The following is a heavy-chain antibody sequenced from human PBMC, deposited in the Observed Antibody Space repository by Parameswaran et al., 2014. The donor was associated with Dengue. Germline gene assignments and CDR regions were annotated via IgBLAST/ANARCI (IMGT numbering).Heavy chain of an antibody. Sequence: AISSARWIRQPPGKGLEWIGYIYYSWSTNYNPSLKSRVTISVDTSKNQFSLKLSSVTAADTAVYYCAREVVPAAIFDYWGQGTLVTVSS. J-gene: IGHJ4*02. D-gene: IGHD2-2*01. CDR2: IYYSWST. V-gene: IGHV4-59*01. CDR1: AISSA. CDR3: AREVVPAAIFDY.